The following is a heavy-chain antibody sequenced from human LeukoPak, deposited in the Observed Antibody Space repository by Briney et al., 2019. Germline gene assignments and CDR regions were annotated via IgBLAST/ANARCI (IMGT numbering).Heavy chain of an antibody. Sequence: SQTLSLTCTVSGGSISSGDYYWRWIRQPRGKGLEGNGYIYYSGSNYYNPGLNSRVTISVDTSKNQFSLKLSSVTAAHTAVYYCARLATTNYRVDYWGQGTLVTVSS. D-gene: IGHD4/OR15-4a*01. V-gene: IGHV4-30-4*08. J-gene: IGHJ4*02. CDR2: IYYSGSN. CDR3: ARLATTNYRVDY. CDR1: GGSISSGDYY.